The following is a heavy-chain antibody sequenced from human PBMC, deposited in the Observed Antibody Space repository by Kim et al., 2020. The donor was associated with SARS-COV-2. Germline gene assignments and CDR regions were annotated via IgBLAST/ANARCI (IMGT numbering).Heavy chain of an antibody. D-gene: IGHD3-22*01. V-gene: IGHV4-59*13. CDR3: ARFIYYYDSSGYYSHFDY. J-gene: IGHJ4*02. CDR1: GGSISSYY. CDR2: IYYSGST. Sequence: SETLSLTCTVSGGSISSYYWSWIRQPPGKGLEWIGYIYYSGSTNYNPSLKSRVTISVDTSKNQFSLKLSSVTAADTAVYYCARFIYYYDSSGYYSHFDYWGQGTLVTVSS.